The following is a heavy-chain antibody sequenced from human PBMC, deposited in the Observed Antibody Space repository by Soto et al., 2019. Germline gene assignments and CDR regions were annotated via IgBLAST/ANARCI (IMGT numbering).Heavy chain of an antibody. V-gene: IGHV3-11*01. CDR2: ISSAGHTI. J-gene: IGHJ5*02. CDR1: GFTFSNYY. CDR3: ACHPALRRGANWFDP. Sequence: QVQLVESGGGLVKPGGSLRLSCAASGFTFSNYYMTWIRQAPGKGLEWVSYISSAGHTIYYADSVQGRSTITRDNANNSLFLQMNSLRADDTAVYYCACHPALRRGANWFDPWGQGTLVTVSS. D-gene: IGHD6-25*01.